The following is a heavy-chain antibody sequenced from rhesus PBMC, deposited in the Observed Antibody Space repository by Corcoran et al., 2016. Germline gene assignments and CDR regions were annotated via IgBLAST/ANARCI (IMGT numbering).Heavy chain of an antibody. D-gene: IGHD4-29*01. J-gene: IGHJ4*01. V-gene: IGHV4S11*01. CDR3: ARVGLRYFFDS. Sequence: VHLQESGPGLVEPLEIMSLTCAVSGGSVGSTCWSLIRQPPGTGLDWIGPIYGSWNSPNSTPSLNMRVTLSVATAKHQFSLHLSSVTAADTALYYCARVGLRYFFDSWGQVVLITVSS. CDR2: IYGSWNSP. CDR1: GGSVGSTC.